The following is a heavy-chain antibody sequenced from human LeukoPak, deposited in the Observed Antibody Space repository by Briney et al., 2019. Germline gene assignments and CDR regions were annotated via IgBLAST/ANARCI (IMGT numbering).Heavy chain of an antibody. Sequence: ASVKVSCKASDYTFTSYGISWVRQAPGQGLEWMGWISAYNGNTNYAQKLQGRVTMTTDTSTSTAYMELRSLRSDDTAVYYCARVNRRVLLWFGESDFDYWGQGTLVTVSS. J-gene: IGHJ4*02. V-gene: IGHV1-18*01. CDR3: ARVNRRVLLWFGESDFDY. D-gene: IGHD3-10*01. CDR1: DYTFTSYG. CDR2: ISAYNGNT.